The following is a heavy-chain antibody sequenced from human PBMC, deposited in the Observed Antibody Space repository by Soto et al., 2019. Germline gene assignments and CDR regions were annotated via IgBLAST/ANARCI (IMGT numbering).Heavy chain of an antibody. CDR3: ARRGYSSSWYYYYYYGMDV. CDR2: MNPNSGNT. CDR1: GYTFTSYD. Sequence: QVQLVQSGAEVKKPGASVKVSCKASGYTFTSYDINWVRQATGQGLEWMGWMNPNSGNTGYAQKFKGRVPMTRNTSKSTAYMELSSLRSEDTAVYYCARRGYSSSWYYYYYYGMDVWGQGTTVTVSS. D-gene: IGHD6-13*01. J-gene: IGHJ6*02. V-gene: IGHV1-8*01.